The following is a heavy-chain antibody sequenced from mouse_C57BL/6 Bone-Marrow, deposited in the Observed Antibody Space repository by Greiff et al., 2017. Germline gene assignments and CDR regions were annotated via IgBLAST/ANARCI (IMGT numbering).Heavy chain of an antibody. CDR3: ARFAYYSNPRAMDY. D-gene: IGHD2-5*01. V-gene: IGHV1-26*01. J-gene: IGHJ4*01. Sequence: EVQLQQSGPELVKPGASVKISCKASGYTFTDYYMNWVKQSHGKSLEWIGDINPNNGGTSYNQKFKGKATLTVDKSSSTAYMELRSLTSEDSAVYYGARFAYYSNPRAMDYWGQGTSVTVSS. CDR1: GYTFTDYY. CDR2: INPNNGGT.